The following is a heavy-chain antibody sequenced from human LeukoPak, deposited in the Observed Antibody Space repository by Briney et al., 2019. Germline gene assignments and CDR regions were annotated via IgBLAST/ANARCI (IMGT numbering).Heavy chain of an antibody. V-gene: IGHV3-23*01. D-gene: IGHD4-17*01. CDR3: AIQPSRRGYGDSRSY. CDR2: ISGSGGST. J-gene: IGHJ4*02. CDR1: GFTFSSYA. Sequence: PGGSLRLSCAASGFTFSSYAMSWVRQAPGKGLEWVSAISGSGGSTYYADSVKGRFTISRDNSKNTLYLQMNSLRAEDTAVYYCAIQPSRRGYGDSRSYWGQGTLVTVSS.